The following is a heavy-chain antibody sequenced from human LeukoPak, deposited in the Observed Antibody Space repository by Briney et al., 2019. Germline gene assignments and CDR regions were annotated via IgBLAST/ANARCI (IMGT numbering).Heavy chain of an antibody. J-gene: IGHJ5*02. V-gene: IGHV4-59*04. CDR1: GGPISFYY. CDR2: LYYSGST. Sequence: PSETLSLTCTVSGGPISFYYWTWIRQPAGKGLEWIGNLYYSGSTYYYPSFKSRVTISVDTSKNQFSLKLSSVTAADTAVYYCASDRSSWNPGAPSWGQGTLVTVSS. D-gene: IGHD6-13*01. CDR3: ASDRSSWNPGAPS.